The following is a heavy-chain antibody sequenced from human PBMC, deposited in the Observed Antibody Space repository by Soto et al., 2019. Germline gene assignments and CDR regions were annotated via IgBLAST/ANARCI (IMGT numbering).Heavy chain of an antibody. J-gene: IGHJ6*02. CDR2: IIPIFGTA. CDR1: GGTFSSYA. CDR3: ASAKYYYDSSGYPYYYYGMDV. V-gene: IGHV1-69*01. Sequence: QVQLVQSGAEVKKPGSSVKVSCKASGGTFSSYAISWVRQAPGQGLEWMGGIIPIFGTANYAQKFQGRVTIPADASTSTAYRELSSLRSEETAVYYCASAKYYYDSSGYPYYYYGMDVWGQGTTVTVSS. D-gene: IGHD3-22*01.